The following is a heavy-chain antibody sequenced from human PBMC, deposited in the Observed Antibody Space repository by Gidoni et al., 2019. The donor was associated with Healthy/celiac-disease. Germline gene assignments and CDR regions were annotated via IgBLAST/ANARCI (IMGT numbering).Heavy chain of an antibody. V-gene: IGHV5-51*01. Sequence: EVQLVQSGAEVKKPGESLKISCKGSGYSFTSSWIGWVRQMPGKGLEWMGLIYPGDSDTRYSPSFQGQVTISADKSISTAYLQWSSLKASDTAMYYCARLKGPGYIVVAHGGWFDPWGQGTLVTVSS. D-gene: IGHD3-22*01. CDR3: ARLKGPGYIVVAHGGWFDP. CDR1: GYSFTSSW. CDR2: IYPGDSDT. J-gene: IGHJ5*02.